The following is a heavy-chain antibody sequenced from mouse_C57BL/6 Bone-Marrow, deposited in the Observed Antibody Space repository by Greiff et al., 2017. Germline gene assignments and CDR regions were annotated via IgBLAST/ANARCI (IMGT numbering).Heavy chain of an antibody. CDR2: VYPGSGGI. CDR3: ARGAGDGYVYFDY. D-gene: IGHD2-2*01. CDR1: GYTFTEYS. J-gene: IGHJ2*01. V-gene: IGHV1-62-2*01. Sequence: VQLQQSGAELVKPGASVKLSCKASGYTFTEYSIHWVKQRPGQGLEWIGWVYPGSGGIKYNEKFKDKATLTADKSSSTVYMELSRLTSEDSAVYVGARGAGDGYVYFDYWGQGTTLTVSS.